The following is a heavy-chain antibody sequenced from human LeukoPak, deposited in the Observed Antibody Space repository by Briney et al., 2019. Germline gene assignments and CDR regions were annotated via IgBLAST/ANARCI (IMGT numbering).Heavy chain of an antibody. D-gene: IGHD2-15*01. Sequence: PRGSLRLSCSATGFTFNSYSMHWVRQGPGKGLDYASGISSNGRSTYDADSVKGRFTISRDNSKNTLYLQMSSLRAEDTAVYYCAKGASLGYCSGANCYSAYWGQGTLVTVSS. CDR2: ISSNGRST. CDR3: AKGASLGYCSGANCYSAY. J-gene: IGHJ4*02. V-gene: IGHV3-64D*09. CDR1: GFTFNSYS.